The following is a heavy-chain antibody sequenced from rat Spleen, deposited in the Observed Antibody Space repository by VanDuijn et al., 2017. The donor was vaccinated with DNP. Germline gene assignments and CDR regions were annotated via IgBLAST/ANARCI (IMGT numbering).Heavy chain of an antibody. D-gene: IGHD1-7*01. V-gene: IGHV3-1*01. J-gene: IGHJ2*01. Sequence: EVQLQESGPGLVKPSQSLSLTCSVTGYSITSNYWGWIRKFPGNKMEWIGHISNSGTITYNPSLKSRISITRDTSRNQFFLQVNSGITEDTATYYCARWASMGFDYWGQGVMVTVSS. CDR2: ISNSGTI. CDR1: GYSITSNY. CDR3: ARWASMGFDY.